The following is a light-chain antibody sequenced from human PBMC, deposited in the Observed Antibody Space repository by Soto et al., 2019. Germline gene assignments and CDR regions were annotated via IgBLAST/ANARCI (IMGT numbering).Light chain of an antibody. CDR3: CSFARGSTLV. Sequence: QSALTQPASVSGSPGQSITISCTGTSVDVRSYNLVSRYQQHPGNAPKLMIYEGSKRPSGVSNRFFGSKSGNTASLTISGLQAEDDADYYCCSFARGSTLVFGGGTKLTVL. V-gene: IGLV2-23*01. CDR1: SVDVRSYNL. J-gene: IGLJ3*02. CDR2: EGS.